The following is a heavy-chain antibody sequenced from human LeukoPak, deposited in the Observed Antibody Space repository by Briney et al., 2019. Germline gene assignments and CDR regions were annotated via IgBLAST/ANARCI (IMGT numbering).Heavy chain of an antibody. CDR1: GGSISSYY. CDR2: IYYSGST. D-gene: IGHD3-22*01. J-gene: IGHJ4*02. Sequence: SETLSLTSTVSGGSISSYYWSWIRQPPGKGLEWIGYIYYSGSTNYNPSLKSRVTISVDTSKNQFSLKLSSVTAADTAVYYCARGYDSSGYACDYWGQGTLVTVSS. V-gene: IGHV4-59*08. CDR3: ARGYDSSGYACDY.